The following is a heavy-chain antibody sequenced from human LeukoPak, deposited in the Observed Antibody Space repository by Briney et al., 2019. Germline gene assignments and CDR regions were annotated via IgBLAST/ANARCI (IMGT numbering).Heavy chain of an antibody. J-gene: IGHJ4*02. D-gene: IGHD2-15*01. CDR1: GFTFRSAW. CDR2: ISSGASYI. Sequence: GGSLRLSCVASGFTFRSAWMNWVRQAPGKGLEWVSSISSGASYIIYAGSVKGRFTISRDNAKDSLYLQMNSLRAEDTAMYYCARHVEYCGSAGCSFDYWGQGTLVTVSS. CDR3: ARHVEYCGSAGCSFDY. V-gene: IGHV3-21*01.